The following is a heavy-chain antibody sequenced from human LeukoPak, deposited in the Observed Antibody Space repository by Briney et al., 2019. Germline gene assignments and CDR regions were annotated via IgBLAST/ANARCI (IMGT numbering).Heavy chain of an antibody. D-gene: IGHD5-18*01. J-gene: IGHJ4*02. CDR3: ARSTASRGIHY. V-gene: IGHV4-39*07. CDR1: GGSISSSSYY. Sequence: SETLSLTCTVSGGSISSSSYYWGWIRQPPGKGLEWIGSIYYSGSTYYNPSLKSRVTISVDTSKNQFSLKLSSVTAADTAVYYCARSTASRGIHYWGQGTLVTVSS. CDR2: IYYSGST.